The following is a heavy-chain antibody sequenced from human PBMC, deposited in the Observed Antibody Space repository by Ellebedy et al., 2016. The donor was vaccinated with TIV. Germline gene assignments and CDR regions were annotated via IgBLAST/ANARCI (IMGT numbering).Heavy chain of an antibody. J-gene: IGHJ4*02. CDR3: ATQTGWGRFDN. V-gene: IGHV3-7*01. CDR2: IKLDGDEK. CDR1: GFTFSAYW. Sequence: GGSLRLSXVTSGFTFSAYWMAWVRQTPEKGLEWVASIKLDGDEKRYLDSVKGRFTISRDTAKKSLYLQMDSLRAEDTALYYCATQTGWGRFDNWGQGTLVTVSS. D-gene: IGHD3-16*01.